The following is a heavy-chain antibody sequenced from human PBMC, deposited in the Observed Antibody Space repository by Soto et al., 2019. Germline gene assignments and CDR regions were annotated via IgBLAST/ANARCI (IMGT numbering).Heavy chain of an antibody. D-gene: IGHD2-21*02. CDR3: AIDACCCGGDCYSLVY. CDR2: IFPRLGTT. CDR1: GSAFNNYP. V-gene: IGHV1-69*01. J-gene: IGHJ4*02. Sequence: QVQLVQSGAELKTPGSSVSVSCKASGSAFNNYPISWVRQAPGQGLEWMGGIFPRLGTTTYAREVQGRVTMTADESTTTVSMTLTSLRSEDTAIYYCAIDACCCGGDCYSLVYWGQGTLVTVSS.